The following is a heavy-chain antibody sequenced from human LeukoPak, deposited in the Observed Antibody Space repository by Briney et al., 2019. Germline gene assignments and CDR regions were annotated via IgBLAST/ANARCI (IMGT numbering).Heavy chain of an antibody. J-gene: IGHJ4*02. D-gene: IGHD7-27*01. CDR3: ARHLGTYSDH. CDR1: GFTFSGYW. CDR2: INSDGSST. V-gene: IGHV3-74*01. Sequence: GGSLRLSCAASGFTFSGYWMYWVRQAPGKGLVWVSLINSDGSSTSYADSVKGRFTIARDNAKNTLHLQVNSLRADDSAVYYCARHLGTYSDHWGQGTLVTVSS.